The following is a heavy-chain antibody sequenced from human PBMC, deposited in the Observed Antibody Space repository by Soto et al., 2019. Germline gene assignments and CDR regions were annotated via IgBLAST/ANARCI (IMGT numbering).Heavy chain of an antibody. J-gene: IGHJ6*04. V-gene: IGHV1-3*04. Sequence: QVQLVQSGAEVKKPGASVKVSCKASGYTFTSNSIHWVRQAPGQRLECMGWINTGNGSTKYSQKFQGRVTFTMDTSANTAYMELTSLRSEDTAVYYCARDSADSYYYYMDVWGKGTTVTVSS. CDR3: ARDSADSYYYYMDV. CDR1: GYTFTSNS. CDR2: INTGNGST. D-gene: IGHD3-16*01.